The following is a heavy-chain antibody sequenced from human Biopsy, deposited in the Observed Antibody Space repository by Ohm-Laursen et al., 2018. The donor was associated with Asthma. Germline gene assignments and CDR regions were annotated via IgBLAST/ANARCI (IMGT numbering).Heavy chain of an antibody. CDR3: ARCQVGYSSGWSLLLKKIYYSGMDV. CDR2: IMTVFGTT. Sequence: SSVKASRKAPGGTFSNFAISWVRQAPGQGLEWLGGIMTVFGTTNYAQKFQGRVTITADESTSTTYMEVTSLRSEVTAIYYCARCQVGYSSGWSLLLKKIYYSGMDVWGQGTAVTVSS. J-gene: IGHJ6*02. D-gene: IGHD6-19*01. V-gene: IGHV1-69*01. CDR1: GGTFSNFA.